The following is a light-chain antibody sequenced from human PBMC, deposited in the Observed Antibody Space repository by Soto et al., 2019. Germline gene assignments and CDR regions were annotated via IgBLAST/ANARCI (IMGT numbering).Light chain of an antibody. CDR3: QQRSNWLT. CDR2: DAS. Sequence: LTQSPATLSLSPGERATLSCRASQSVSSYLAWYQQKPGQAPRLLIYDASNRATGIPARFSGSGSGTDFTLTISSLEPEDFAVYYCQQRSNWLTFGGGTKVEIK. J-gene: IGKJ4*01. V-gene: IGKV3-11*01. CDR1: QSVSSY.